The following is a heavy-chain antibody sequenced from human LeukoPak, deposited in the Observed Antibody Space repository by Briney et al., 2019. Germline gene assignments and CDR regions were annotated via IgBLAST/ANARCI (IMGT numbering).Heavy chain of an antibody. CDR1: GYSFTGYY. CDR2: INPNSGGT. D-gene: IGHD5-18*01. CDR3: ASCQDITAMGPFDY. J-gene: IGHJ4*02. V-gene: IGHV1-2*02. Sequence: ASVKVSCKASGYSFTGYYMHWVRQAPGQGLEWMGWINPNSGGTNYAQKFQGRVTMTRDTSISTAYMELSRLRSDDTAVYYCASCQDITAMGPFDYWGQGTLVTVSS.